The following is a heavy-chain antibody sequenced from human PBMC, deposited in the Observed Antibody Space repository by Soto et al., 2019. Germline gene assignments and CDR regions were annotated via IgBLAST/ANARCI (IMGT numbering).Heavy chain of an antibody. CDR3: TSGYSSSWYPDWFDP. D-gene: IGHD6-13*01. J-gene: IGHJ5*02. Sequence: GGSLRLSCTASGFTFGDYAMSWFRQAPGKGLEWVGFIRSKAYGGTTEYAASVKGRFTISRDDSKSIAYLQMSSLKTEDTAVYYCTSGYSSSWYPDWFDPWGQGTLVTVSS. CDR2: IRSKAYGGTT. V-gene: IGHV3-49*03. CDR1: GFTFGDYA.